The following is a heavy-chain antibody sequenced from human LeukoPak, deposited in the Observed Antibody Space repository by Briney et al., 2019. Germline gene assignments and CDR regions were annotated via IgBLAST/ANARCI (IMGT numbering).Heavy chain of an antibody. V-gene: IGHV3-23*01. CDR1: GFTFTNYA. CDR2: ITGDGGST. J-gene: IGHJ4*02. D-gene: IGHD3-22*01. Sequence: GGSLRLSCAASGFTFTNYAMNWVRQAPGKGLEWVSSITGDGGSTYYADSVKGRFTISRDNSKNTLYLQMNSLRAEDTAVYYCAKTGDGYDSSGSIDYWGQETLVTVSS. CDR3: AKTGDGYDSSGSIDY.